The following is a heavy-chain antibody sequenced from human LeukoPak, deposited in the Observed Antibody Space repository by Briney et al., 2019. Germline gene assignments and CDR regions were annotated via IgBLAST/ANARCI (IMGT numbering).Heavy chain of an antibody. CDR2: IIPILGIA. V-gene: IGHV1-69*04. D-gene: IGHD3-10*01. Sequence: ASVKVSCKASGGTFSSYAISWVRQAPGQGLEWMGRIIPILGIANYAQKFQGRVTITADKSTSTAYMELSSLRSEDTAVYYCARVHRLLWFGELPTTWGQGTLVTVSS. CDR1: GGTFSSYA. CDR3: ARVHRLLWFGELPTT. J-gene: IGHJ5*02.